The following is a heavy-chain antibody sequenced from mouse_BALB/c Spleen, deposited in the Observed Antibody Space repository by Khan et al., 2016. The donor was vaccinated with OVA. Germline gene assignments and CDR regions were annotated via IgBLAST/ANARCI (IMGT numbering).Heavy chain of an antibody. J-gene: IGHJ1*01. V-gene: IGHV2-9-2*01. CDR2: IWTGGGT. D-gene: IGHD1-1*01. Sequence: VKLEESGPGLVAPSQSLSITCTVSGFSLSNYDISWIRQPPGKGLEWLGVIWTGGGTNYNSAFMSRLSISTDNSKSQVFLKMNSVQSDDTAIYSCGRVGNYYGSFYGYFDVWGARTTVTVSS. CDR3: GRVGNYYGSFYGYFDV. CDR1: GFSLSNYD.